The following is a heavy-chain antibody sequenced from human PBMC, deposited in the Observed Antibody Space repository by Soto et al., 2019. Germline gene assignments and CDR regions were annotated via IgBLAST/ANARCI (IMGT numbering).Heavy chain of an antibody. D-gene: IGHD6-13*01. J-gene: IGHJ4*02. Sequence: QVQLVESGGGVVQPGRSLRLSCAASGFTFSSYGMHWVRQAPGKGLEWVAVIWYDGSNKYYADSVKGRFTIARDNSKNTLHLQMNSLSAEDTAVYYCASWGIAAGDYWGQGTLVTVSS. V-gene: IGHV3-33*01. CDR2: IWYDGSNK. CDR3: ASWGIAAGDY. CDR1: GFTFSSYG.